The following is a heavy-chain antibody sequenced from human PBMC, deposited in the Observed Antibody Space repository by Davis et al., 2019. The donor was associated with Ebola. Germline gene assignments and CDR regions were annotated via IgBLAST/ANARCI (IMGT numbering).Heavy chain of an antibody. CDR2: IYYSGST. D-gene: IGHD6-13*01. Sequence: MPSETLSLTCTVSGGSISSSSYYWGWIRQPPGKGLEWIGSIYYSGSTYYNPSLKSRVTISVDTSKSQFSPRLSSVTAADTAVYYCARGGYSSSWYEVSVSWFDPWGQGTLVTVSS. CDR1: GGSISSSSYY. V-gene: IGHV4-39*01. J-gene: IGHJ5*02. CDR3: ARGGYSSSWYEVSVSWFDP.